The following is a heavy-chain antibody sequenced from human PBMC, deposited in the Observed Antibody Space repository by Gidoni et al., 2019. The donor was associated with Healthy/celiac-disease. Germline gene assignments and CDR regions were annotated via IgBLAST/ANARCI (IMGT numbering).Heavy chain of an antibody. CDR3: ARAQQQLASLDY. CDR1: GYTFTSYA. CDR2: INAGNGNT. J-gene: IGHJ4*02. V-gene: IGHV1-3*01. D-gene: IGHD6-13*01. Sequence: QVQLVQSGTEVKKPGASVKVSCQASGYTFTSYAIHWVRQAPGQRLEWMGWINAGNGNTKYSLRFQSRVTITRDTSASTASMELSSLRSEDTALYYCARAQQQLASLDYWGQGTLVTVSS.